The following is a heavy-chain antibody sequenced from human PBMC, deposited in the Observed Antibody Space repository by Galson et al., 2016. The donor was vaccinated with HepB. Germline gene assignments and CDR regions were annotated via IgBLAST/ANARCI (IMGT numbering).Heavy chain of an antibody. CDR1: GFTFSSYE. CDR3: ASSGWQIFDY. V-gene: IGHV3-48*03. D-gene: IGHD6-19*01. J-gene: IGHJ4*02. Sequence: SLRLSCAASGFTFSSYEMNWVRQAPGKGLEWVSYISSTGNNIYYADSVKGRFTISRDNAKNSLYLQMNSLRAEDTAVYYCASSGWQIFDYWGQGALVTVSS. CDR2: ISSTGNNI.